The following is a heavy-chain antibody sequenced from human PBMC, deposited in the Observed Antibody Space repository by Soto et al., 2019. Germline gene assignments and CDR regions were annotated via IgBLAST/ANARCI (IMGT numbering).Heavy chain of an antibody. J-gene: IGHJ4*02. CDR1: GGTFSTYA. D-gene: IGHD6-19*01. CDR2: IIPLFGTA. Sequence: QVQLVRSGAEVKQPGSSVKVSCKTSGGTFSTYAIYWVRQAPGQGLEWMGAIIPLFGTADYAQKFKGRVTITADESTRTDNMELSSLRSEDTAVYYCARPKGSYSSGYYYFDYWGQGTLVTVSS. CDR3: ARPKGSYSSGYYYFDY. V-gene: IGHV1-69*01.